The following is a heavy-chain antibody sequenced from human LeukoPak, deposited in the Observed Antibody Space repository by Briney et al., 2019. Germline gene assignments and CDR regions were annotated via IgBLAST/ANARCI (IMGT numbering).Heavy chain of an antibody. CDR3: ATDLSSVTIFGVVIST. V-gene: IGHV1-46*01. Sequence: ASVKVSCKASGYTFTSYYMHWVRQAPGQGLEWMGIINPSGGSTSYAQKFQGRVTMTEDTSTDTAYMELSSLRSEDTAVYYCATDLSSVTIFGVVISTWGQGTLVTVSS. D-gene: IGHD3-3*01. CDR2: INPSGGST. CDR1: GYTFTSYY. J-gene: IGHJ4*02.